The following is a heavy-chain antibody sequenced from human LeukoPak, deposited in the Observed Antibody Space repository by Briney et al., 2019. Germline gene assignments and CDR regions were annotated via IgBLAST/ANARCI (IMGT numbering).Heavy chain of an antibody. CDR3: TRGALLRDFHWAPFDP. D-gene: IGHD3-9*01. V-gene: IGHV1-2*02. J-gene: IGHJ5*02. CDR1: GYTFSDYY. CDR2: INPSSGVT. Sequence: GASVKVSCKASGYTFSDYYIHWVRQAPGQGPEWMGCINPSSGVTNYEERFQGRVTMTRDTSTSTANMELGRLTSDDAAVYYCTRGALLRDFHWAPFDPWGQGTLVTVSS.